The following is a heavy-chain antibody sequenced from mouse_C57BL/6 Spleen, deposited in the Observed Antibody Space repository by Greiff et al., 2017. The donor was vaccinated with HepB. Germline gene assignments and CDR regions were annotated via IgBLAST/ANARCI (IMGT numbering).Heavy chain of an antibody. D-gene: IGHD1-1*01. Sequence: QVHVKQSGAELARPGASVKLSCKASGYTFTSYGISWVKQRTGQGLEWIGEIYPRSGNTYYNEKFKGKATLTADKSSSTAYMELRSLTSEDSAVYFCARGGTVVATPDWFAYWGQGTLVTVSA. CDR3: ARGGTVVATPDWFAY. CDR1: GYTFTSYG. CDR2: IYPRSGNT. J-gene: IGHJ3*01. V-gene: IGHV1-81*01.